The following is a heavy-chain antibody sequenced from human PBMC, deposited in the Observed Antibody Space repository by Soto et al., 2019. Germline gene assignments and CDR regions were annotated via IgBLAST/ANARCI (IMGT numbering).Heavy chain of an antibody. J-gene: IGHJ4*02. CDR3: ARKVGGYYDSSGYLDY. CDR2: IYYSGST. CDR1: GGSISSGGYY. D-gene: IGHD3-22*01. V-gene: IGHV4-31*03. Sequence: PSETLSLTCTVSGGSISSGGYYWSWIRQHPGKGLEWIGYIYYSGSTYYNPSLKSRVTISVDTSKNQFSLKLSSVTAADTAVYYCARKVGGYYDSSGYLDYWGQGTLVTVSS.